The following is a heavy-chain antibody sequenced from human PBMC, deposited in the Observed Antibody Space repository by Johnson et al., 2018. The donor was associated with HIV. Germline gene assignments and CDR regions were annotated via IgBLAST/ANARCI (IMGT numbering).Heavy chain of an antibody. CDR1: GFTFSSYA. Sequence: QVQLVESGGGVVQPGRSLRLSCAASGFTFSSYAMHWVRQAPGKGLEWVAVISYDGSNKYSADSVKGRFTISRDNSKNTLYLQMNSLRAEDTAVYYCARASDAFDIWGQGTMVTVSS. CDR3: ARASDAFDI. CDR2: ISYDGSNK. J-gene: IGHJ3*02. V-gene: IGHV3-30*04.